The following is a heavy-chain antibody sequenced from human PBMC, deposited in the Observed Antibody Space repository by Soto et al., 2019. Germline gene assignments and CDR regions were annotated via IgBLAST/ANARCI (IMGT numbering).Heavy chain of an antibody. CDR1: GGSISSGGYS. D-gene: IGHD4-17*01. V-gene: IGHV4-31*03. J-gene: IGHJ4*02. Sequence: SETLSLTCTVSGGSISSGGYSWSWVRQHPGEALEWIGYIYDSGSTFYNPSLKSRVTISLDTSRNQYSLKLTSVTAADTAVYFCAGGGSTATTNTGFDYWGQGTLVTVSS. CDR2: IYDSGST. CDR3: AGGGSTATTNTGFDY.